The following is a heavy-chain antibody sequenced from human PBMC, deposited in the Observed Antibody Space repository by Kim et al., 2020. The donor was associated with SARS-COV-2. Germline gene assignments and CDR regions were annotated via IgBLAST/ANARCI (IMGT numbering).Heavy chain of an antibody. J-gene: IGHJ5*02. CDR3: TTDPPRGSGWGLDP. D-gene: IGHD6-19*01. Sequence: AAPVKGRFTISRDDSKNTLYLQMNSLKTEDTAVYYCTTDPPRGSGWGLDPWGQGTLVTVSS. V-gene: IGHV3-15*01.